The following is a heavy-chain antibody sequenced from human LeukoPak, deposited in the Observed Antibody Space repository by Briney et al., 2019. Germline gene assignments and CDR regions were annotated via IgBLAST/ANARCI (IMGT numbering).Heavy chain of an antibody. Sequence: ASVKVSCKASGYTFTGYYMHWVRQAPGQGLEWMGWINPNSGGTNYAQKFQGRVTMTRDTSISTAYMELSRLRSEDTAVYYCARVRVVGVLDAFDIWGQGTMVTVSS. J-gene: IGHJ3*02. CDR3: ARVRVVGVLDAFDI. CDR1: GYTFTGYY. CDR2: INPNSGGT. V-gene: IGHV1-2*02. D-gene: IGHD1-26*01.